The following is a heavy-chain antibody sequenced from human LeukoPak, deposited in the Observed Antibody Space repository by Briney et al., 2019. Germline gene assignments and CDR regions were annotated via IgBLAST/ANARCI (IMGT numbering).Heavy chain of an antibody. CDR1: GLSFSDSA. D-gene: IGHD3-16*01. CDR2: TRSKVYGGTT. V-gene: IGHV3-49*04. CDR3: ARGERDCDH. J-gene: IGHJ4*02. Sequence: PGGSLGLSCTFSGLSFSDSAVTWVRQAAGKGLEWIGCTRSKVYGGTTEYAASVKGRITISRDESKSIAYLQMDSLTTEDTAVYFCARGERDCDHWGQGTLVTVSS.